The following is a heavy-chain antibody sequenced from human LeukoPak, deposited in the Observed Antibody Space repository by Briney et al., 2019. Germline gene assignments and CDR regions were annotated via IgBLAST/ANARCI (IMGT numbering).Heavy chain of an antibody. D-gene: IGHD3-9*01. CDR2: ISSSSSTI. CDR1: GFTFSSYG. J-gene: IGHJ4*02. V-gene: IGHV3-48*01. CDR3: ARDLRYYDILTAQNY. Sequence: GGSLRLSCAASGFTFSSYGMNWVRQAPGKGLEWVSYISSSSSTIYYADSVKGRFTISRDNAKNSLYLQMNSLRAEDTAVYYCARDLRYYDILTAQNYWGQGTLVTVSS.